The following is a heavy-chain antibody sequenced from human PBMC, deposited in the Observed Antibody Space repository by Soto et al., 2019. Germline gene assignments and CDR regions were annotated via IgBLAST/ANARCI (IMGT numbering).Heavy chain of an antibody. J-gene: IGHJ6*02. D-gene: IGHD3-16*01. CDR2: VFSSGTT. V-gene: IGHV4-30-4*01. CDR3: ARVPSTFDYYYAMDV. CDR1: GDSIRSGNKY. Sequence: SETLSLTCTVSGDSIRSGNKYWSWIRQPPGKGLEWIGYVFSSGTTYYNPSLKGRVSISLDASENQFSLKFASVTDADSAVYYCARVPSTFDYYYAMDVWGQGTTVTVSS.